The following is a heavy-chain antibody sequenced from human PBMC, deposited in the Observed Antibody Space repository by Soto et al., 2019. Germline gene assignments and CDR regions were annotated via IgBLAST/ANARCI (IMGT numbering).Heavy chain of an antibody. J-gene: IGHJ4*02. D-gene: IGHD3-10*01. V-gene: IGHV3-23*01. CDR3: TKKVNSGSGSQYFDD. CDR2: FRAGGDDGTT. CDR1: GFTFSSYS. Sequence: PGGSLRLSCVASGFTFSSYSMSWVRQAPGKGLEWVSGFRAGGDDGTTYYADSVKGRFTIPRDNPKTTLFLQMNSLRAEDTAIYYCTKKVNSGSGSQYFDDSGQGTLVTVSS.